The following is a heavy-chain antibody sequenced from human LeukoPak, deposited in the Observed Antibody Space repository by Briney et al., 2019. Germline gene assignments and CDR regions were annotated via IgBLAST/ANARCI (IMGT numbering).Heavy chain of an antibody. V-gene: IGHV3-23*01. Sequence: GSLRLFCAASGFTFSSYAMSWVRQAPGKGLEWVSTITGRGGNTYYADSVKGRFTISRDNSKNTLYLQMNSLRAEDTAVYYCARAPLLDYYDSSGDAFDIWGQGTMVTVSS. CDR3: ARAPLLDYYDSSGDAFDI. J-gene: IGHJ3*02. D-gene: IGHD3-22*01. CDR1: GFTFSSYA. CDR2: ITGRGGNT.